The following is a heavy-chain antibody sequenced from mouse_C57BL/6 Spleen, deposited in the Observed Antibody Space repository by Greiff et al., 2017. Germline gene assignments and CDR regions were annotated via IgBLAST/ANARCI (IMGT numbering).Heavy chain of an antibody. D-gene: IGHD2-3*01. CDR2: IDPSDSYT. J-gene: IGHJ2*01. CDR3: ARGKGGYYVIDY. V-gene: IGHV1-69*01. Sequence: QVQLQQPGAELVMPGASVKLSCKASGYTFTSYWMHWVKQRPGQGLEWIGEIDPSDSYTNYNQKFKGKSTLTVDKSSSTAYMQLSSLTSEDSAVYYCARGKGGYYVIDYWGQGTTLTVSS. CDR1: GYTFTSYW.